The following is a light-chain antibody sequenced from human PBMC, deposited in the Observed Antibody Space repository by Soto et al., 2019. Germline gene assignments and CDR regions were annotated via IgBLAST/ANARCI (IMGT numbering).Light chain of an antibody. CDR3: QQYNSYS. Sequence: IQMTQSPSTLPASVGDRVTITCRASQSISNWLAWYHHKPGTAPKVLIYHASNLQSGVPSRFSGSGSGTEFTLTISSLQPDDFATYYCQQYNSYSFGQGTKVDIK. V-gene: IGKV1-5*01. CDR1: QSISNW. CDR2: HAS. J-gene: IGKJ1*01.